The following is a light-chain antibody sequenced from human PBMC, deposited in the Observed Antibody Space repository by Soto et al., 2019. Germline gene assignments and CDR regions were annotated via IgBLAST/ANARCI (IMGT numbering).Light chain of an antibody. CDR3: QQRSNWPPSLT. CDR1: RSISSY. Sequence: ETVLTQSPATLSLSPGERATLSCRASRSISSYLAWYQQKPGQAPRLLIYDASNRATGIPARFSGSGSGTDFTLTISSLEPEDFAVYYCQQRSNWPPSLTFGGGTKVDIK. V-gene: IGKV3-11*01. J-gene: IGKJ4*01. CDR2: DAS.